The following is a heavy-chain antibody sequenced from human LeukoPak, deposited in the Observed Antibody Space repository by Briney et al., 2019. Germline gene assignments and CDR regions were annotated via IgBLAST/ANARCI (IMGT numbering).Heavy chain of an antibody. CDR1: GFTFSSYA. J-gene: IGHJ4*02. CDR2: IKSKTDGGTT. Sequence: GGSLRLSCAASGFTFSSYAMHWVRQAPGKGLEWVGHIKSKTDGGTTDYAAPVKGRFTISRDDSKNTLYLQMNSLKTEDTAVYYCSTGFWSNSFFFAHWGQGTLVTVSS. D-gene: IGHD3-3*01. CDR3: STGFWSNSFFFAH. V-gene: IGHV3-15*01.